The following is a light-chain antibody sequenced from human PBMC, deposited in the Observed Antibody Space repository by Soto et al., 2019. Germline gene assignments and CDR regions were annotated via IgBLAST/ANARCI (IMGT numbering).Light chain of an antibody. Sequence: QSALTQTASVSGSPGQSITISRTGPSSDVGAYNYVSWYQHHPGKAPKLMIYDVSNRPSRVSDRFSGSKSGNTASLTISGLQAEDEADYYCSSYTSSSTLGVFGTGTKVNVL. CDR2: DVS. CDR3: SSYTSSSTLGV. CDR1: SSDVGAYNY. J-gene: IGLJ1*01. V-gene: IGLV2-14*03.